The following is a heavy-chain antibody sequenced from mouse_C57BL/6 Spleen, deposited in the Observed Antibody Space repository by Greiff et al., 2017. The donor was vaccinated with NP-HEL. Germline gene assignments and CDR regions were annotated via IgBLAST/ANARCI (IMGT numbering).Heavy chain of an antibody. V-gene: IGHV1-82*01. CDR3: ARSDYGSSLDY. D-gene: IGHD1-1*01. Sequence: QVQLKQSGPELVKPGASVKISCKASGYAFSSSWMNWVKQRPGKGLEWIGRIYPGDGDTNYNGKFKGTATLTADKSSSTAYMQLSSLTSEDSAVYFCARSDYGSSLDYWGQGTTLTVSS. CDR1: GYAFSSSW. CDR2: IYPGDGDT. J-gene: IGHJ2*01.